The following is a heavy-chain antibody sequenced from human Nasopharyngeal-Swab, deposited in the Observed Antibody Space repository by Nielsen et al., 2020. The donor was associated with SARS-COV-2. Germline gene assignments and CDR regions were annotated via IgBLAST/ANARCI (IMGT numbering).Heavy chain of an antibody. CDR1: GFTFSSYA. J-gene: IGHJ4*02. Sequence: GESLKISCAPSGFTFSSYAMSWVRQAPGKGLEWVSAISGSGGSTYYADSVKGRFTISRDNSKNTLYLQMNSLRAEDTAVYYCAKVSWEWELLRWYFDYWGQGTLVTVSS. V-gene: IGHV3-23*01. D-gene: IGHD1-26*01. CDR2: ISGSGGST. CDR3: AKVSWEWELLRWYFDY.